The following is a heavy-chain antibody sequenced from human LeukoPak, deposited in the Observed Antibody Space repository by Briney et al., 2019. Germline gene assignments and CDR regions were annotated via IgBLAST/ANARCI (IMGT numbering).Heavy chain of an antibody. D-gene: IGHD5-24*01. CDR1: GGTFSSYA. CDR3: ARGDGYNAMNYYFDY. Sequence: ASVKVSCKASGGTFSSYAISWVRQAPGQGLEWMGGIIPIFGTANYAQKFQGRVTITTGESTSTAYMELSSLRSEDTAVYYCARGDGYNAMNYYFDYWGQGTLVTVPS. CDR2: IIPIFGTA. J-gene: IGHJ4*02. V-gene: IGHV1-69*05.